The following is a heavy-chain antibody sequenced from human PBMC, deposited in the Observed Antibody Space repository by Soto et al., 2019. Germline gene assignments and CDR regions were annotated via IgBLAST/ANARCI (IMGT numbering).Heavy chain of an antibody. CDR1: GGTFSSYA. CDR2: IIPIFGTA. V-gene: IGHV1-69*13. J-gene: IGHJ4*02. Sequence: VKVSCKASGGTFSSYAISWVRQAPGQGLEWMGGIIPIFGTANYAQKFQGRVTITADESTSTAYMELSSLRSEDTAVHYCARDMGSGYLEYYFDYWGQGTLVTVSS. D-gene: IGHD3-22*01. CDR3: ARDMGSGYLEYYFDY.